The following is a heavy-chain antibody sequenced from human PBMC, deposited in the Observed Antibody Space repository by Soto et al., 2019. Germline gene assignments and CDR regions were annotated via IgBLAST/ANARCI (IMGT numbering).Heavy chain of an antibody. CDR1: GGSISSYY. D-gene: IGHD3-10*01. CDR3: ARDLKFGQADY. Sequence: SETLSLTCTVCGGSISSYYCSWIRQPSWKGLEWIGRIYTSGSTNYNPSLKSRVTMSVDTSKNQFSLKLSSVTAADTAVYYCARDLKFGQADYCGQRTQVAVCS. CDR2: IYTSGST. V-gene: IGHV4-4*07. J-gene: IGHJ4*02.